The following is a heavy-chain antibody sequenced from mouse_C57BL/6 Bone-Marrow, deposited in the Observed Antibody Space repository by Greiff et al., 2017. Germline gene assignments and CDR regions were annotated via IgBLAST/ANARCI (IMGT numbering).Heavy chain of an antibody. D-gene: IGHD2-3*01. Sequence: EVQLQQSGAELVRPGASVTLSCTASGFNIKDDYIHWVKQRPEQGLEWIGWIDPEIGDTEYASKFQGKATITSDTSSNTAYLQLSSLTSEDTAVYYCSSFDDNYFDFWGQGTPLTVAS. CDR3: SSFDDNYFDF. CDR2: IDPEIGDT. V-gene: IGHV14-4*01. CDR1: GFNIKDDY. J-gene: IGHJ2*01.